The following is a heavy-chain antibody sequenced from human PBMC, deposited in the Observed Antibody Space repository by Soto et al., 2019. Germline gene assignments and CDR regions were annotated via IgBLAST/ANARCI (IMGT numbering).Heavy chain of an antibody. CDR3: VRTARQGEVAPHWFDR. J-gene: IGHJ5*02. CDR1: GASIRSTDYY. CDR2: VYYTGST. Sequence: PSETLSLTCTVSGASIRSTDYYWSWIRQAPGKGLEWIGYVYYTGSTYYNPSLMSRLTISVDTSKNQFSLKLTDVTEEETDVYYCVRTARQGEVAPHWFDRGGKGTQVPVSS. V-gene: IGHV4-30-4*02.